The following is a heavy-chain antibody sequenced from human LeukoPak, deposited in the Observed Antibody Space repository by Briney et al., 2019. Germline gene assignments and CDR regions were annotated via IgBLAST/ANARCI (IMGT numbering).Heavy chain of an antibody. J-gene: IGHJ4*02. CDR2: INSDGGST. CDR3: ARGDLRRAIDY. CDR1: GFTFSSYW. Sequence: PGGSLRLSCAASGFTFSSYWMHWVRQAPGKGLVWVSRINSDGGSTSYADSVKGRFTISRDNAKNTLYLQMNSLRAEDTAVYYCARGDLRRAIDYWGQGTLVTVSS. D-gene: IGHD1-26*01. V-gene: IGHV3-74*01.